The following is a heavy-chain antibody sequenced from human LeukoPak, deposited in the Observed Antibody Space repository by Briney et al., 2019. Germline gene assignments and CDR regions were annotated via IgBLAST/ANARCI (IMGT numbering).Heavy chain of an antibody. CDR1: GGTFSSYA. D-gene: IGHD3-22*01. Sequence: GSSVKVSCKASGGTFSSYAISWVRQAPGQGLEWMGRIIPILGIANYAQKFQGRVTITADKSTSTAYMELSSLRSEDTAVYYCARGSSGGRGMDVWGQGTTVTVSS. J-gene: IGHJ6*02. CDR3: ARGSSGGRGMDV. CDR2: IIPILGIA. V-gene: IGHV1-69*04.